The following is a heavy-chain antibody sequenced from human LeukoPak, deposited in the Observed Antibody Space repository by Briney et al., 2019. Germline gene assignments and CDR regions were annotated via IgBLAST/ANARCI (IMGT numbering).Heavy chain of an antibody. CDR1: GYTFTSYG. D-gene: IGHD1-14*01. Sequence: ASVKVSCKASGYTFTSYGISWVRQAPGQGLEWMGIINPSGGSTSYAQKFQGRVTMTRDMSTSTVYMELSSLRSEDTAVYYCARDSGMGYFDYWGQGTLVTVSS. CDR3: ARDSGMGYFDY. CDR2: INPSGGST. J-gene: IGHJ4*02. V-gene: IGHV1-46*01.